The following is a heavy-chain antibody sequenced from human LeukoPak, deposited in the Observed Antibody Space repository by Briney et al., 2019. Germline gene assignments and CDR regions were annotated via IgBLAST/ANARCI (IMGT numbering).Heavy chain of an antibody. D-gene: IGHD3-10*01. J-gene: IGHJ4*02. CDR1: GGSISSGGYY. Sequence: SQTLSLTCTVSGGSISSGGYYWSWIRQPPGKGLEWIGYIYHSGSTYYNPSLKSRVTISVDTSQNQFSLKLTSVTAADTAVDYCGRASGGGAFSSGWGPIDSGAQGPLVTVSS. CDR3: GRASGGGAFSSGWGPIDS. V-gene: IGHV4-30-2*01. CDR2: IYHSGST.